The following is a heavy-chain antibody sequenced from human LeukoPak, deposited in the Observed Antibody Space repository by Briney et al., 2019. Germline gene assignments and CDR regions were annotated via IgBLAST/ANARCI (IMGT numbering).Heavy chain of an antibody. J-gene: IGHJ4*02. D-gene: IGHD5-12*01. CDR2: INTSRST. CDR1: GGTISSSSYN. CDR3: ARRVRRRQRLNIGRDSDYATGYDLDS. Sequence: SQTLSLTCSAPGGTISSSSYNWSWHRQPAGKGLEWIGNINTSRSTNYNPAMNSRATISVDTSKNQFSLKLSFGSAAVTADYNCARRVRRRQRLNIGRDSDYATGYDLDSCGQGTLVTVSS. V-gene: IGHV4-61*09.